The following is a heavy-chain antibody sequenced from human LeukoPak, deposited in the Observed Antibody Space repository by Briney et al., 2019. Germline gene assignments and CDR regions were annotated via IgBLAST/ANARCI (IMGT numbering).Heavy chain of an antibody. CDR2: ISYDGSNK. CDR1: GFTFSSYG. CDR3: AKGGVVITLRFDY. Sequence: GGSLRLSCAASGFTFSSYGMHWVRQAPGKGLEWVAVISYDGSNKYYADSVKGRFTISRDDSKNTLYLQMNSLRAEDTALYYCAKGGVVITLRFDYWGQGTLVTVSS. J-gene: IGHJ4*02. V-gene: IGHV3-30*18. D-gene: IGHD3-3*01.